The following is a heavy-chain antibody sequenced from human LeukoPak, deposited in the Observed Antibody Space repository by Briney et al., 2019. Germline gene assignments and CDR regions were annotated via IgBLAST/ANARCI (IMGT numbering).Heavy chain of an antibody. J-gene: IGHJ4*02. V-gene: IGHV3-23*01. D-gene: IGHD6-13*01. CDR3: AKDTQAGYSSSWAN. CDR1: GFTFSSYA. Sequence: GGSLRLSCAASGFTFSSYAMSWVRQAPGQGLEWVSGISGSGGSTHYADSVKGRFTISRDNSKNTLYLQMSSLRAEDTAIYCCAKDTQAGYSSSWANWGQGTLVTVSS. CDR2: ISGSGGST.